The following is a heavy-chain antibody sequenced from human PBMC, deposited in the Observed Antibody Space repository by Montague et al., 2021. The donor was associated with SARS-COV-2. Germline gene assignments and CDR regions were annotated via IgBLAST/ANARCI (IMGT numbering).Heavy chain of an antibody. CDR2: IYYSVST. Sequence: IYYSVSTYYHPSLKSRVTMSVGTSENQFSLKLSSVTAADTAVYYCARDGFYYDRSGPSHCDYWGNGKLV. J-gene: IGHJ4*01. CDR3: ARDGFYYDRSGPSHCDY. V-gene: IGHV4-4*06. D-gene: IGHD3-22*01.